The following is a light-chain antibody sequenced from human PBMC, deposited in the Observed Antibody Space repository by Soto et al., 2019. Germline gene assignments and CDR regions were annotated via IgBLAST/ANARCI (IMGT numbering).Light chain of an antibody. CDR2: GNN. V-gene: IGLV1-40*01. J-gene: IGLJ1*01. CDR1: GSNIGAGYD. Sequence: QSVLTQPPSVSGAPGQRVTISCTGSGSNIGAGYDVHWYQQLPGTAPKLLIYGNNNRPSGIPDRFSGSKSGTSASLAITGLQAGDEADYYCQSYDSGLRALDVFGTGTQLTVL. CDR3: QSYDSGLRALDV.